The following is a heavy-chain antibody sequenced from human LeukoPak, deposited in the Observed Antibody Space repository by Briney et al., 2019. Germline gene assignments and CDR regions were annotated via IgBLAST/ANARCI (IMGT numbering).Heavy chain of an antibody. Sequence: PGGSLRLSCAATGFTFSSYSMNWVRQAPGKGLEWVSSISSSSSYIYYADSVKGRFTISRDNAKNSLYLQMNSLRAEDTAVYYCARSRAAAGPDYWGQGTLVTVSS. CDR1: GFTFSSYS. J-gene: IGHJ4*02. CDR3: ARSRAAAGPDY. CDR2: ISSSSSYI. V-gene: IGHV3-21*01. D-gene: IGHD6-13*01.